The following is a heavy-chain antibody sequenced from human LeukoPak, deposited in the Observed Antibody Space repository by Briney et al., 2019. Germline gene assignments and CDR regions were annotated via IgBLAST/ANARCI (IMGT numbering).Heavy chain of an antibody. V-gene: IGHV3-11*01. CDR1: GFSFSDYY. CDR3: AREGSSLTEIHY. D-gene: IGHD2-21*02. Sequence: GGSLRLSCAASGFSFSDYYMSWIRQAPGKGLEWVSYISSSGSAIYYTDSEKGRFTISRDNAKNSLYLQMNTLRAEDTAVYYCAREGSSLTEIHYWGQGTLVTVSS. CDR2: ISSSGSAI. J-gene: IGHJ4*02.